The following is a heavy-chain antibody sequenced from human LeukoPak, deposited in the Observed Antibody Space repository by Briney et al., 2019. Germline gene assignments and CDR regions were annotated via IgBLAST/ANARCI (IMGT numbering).Heavy chain of an antibody. CDR1: GFTFSSYA. CDR2: ISYDGSNK. Sequence: GGSLRLSCAASGFTFSSYAMHWVRQAPGKGLEWVAVISYDGSNKYYADSVKGRFTISRDNSKNTLYLQMNSLRAEDTAVYYCARIENIAVALDYWGQGTLVTVSS. J-gene: IGHJ4*02. V-gene: IGHV3-30-3*01. D-gene: IGHD6-19*01. CDR3: ARIENIAVALDY.